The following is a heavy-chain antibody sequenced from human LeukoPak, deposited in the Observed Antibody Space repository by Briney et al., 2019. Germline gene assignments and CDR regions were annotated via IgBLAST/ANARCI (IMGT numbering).Heavy chain of an antibody. CDR1: GFTFSSYW. J-gene: IGHJ3*02. Sequence: GGSLRLSCAASGFTFSSYWMHWVRQAPGKGLVWVSRINSDGSSTSYADSVKGRFTISRDNAKNTLYLQMNSLRAEDTAVYYCARPHLVFDILTGYYTLGDAFDIWGQGTMVTVSS. CDR2: INSDGSST. CDR3: ARPHLVFDILTGYYTLGDAFDI. D-gene: IGHD3-9*01. V-gene: IGHV3-74*01.